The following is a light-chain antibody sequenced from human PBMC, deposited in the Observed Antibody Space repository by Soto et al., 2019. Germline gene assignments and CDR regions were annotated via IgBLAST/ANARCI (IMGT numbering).Light chain of an antibody. V-gene: IGLV2-14*01. Sequence: QPASVSGSPGQSITISCTGSISDIGAYNYISWYQQYPGKAPKLIIYEVSNRPSGVSNRFSASKSGNTASLTISGLQAEDETDYYCSSYTNSGTWVFGGGTKVTVL. CDR3: SSYTNSGTWV. CDR2: EVS. CDR1: ISDIGAYNY. J-gene: IGLJ3*02.